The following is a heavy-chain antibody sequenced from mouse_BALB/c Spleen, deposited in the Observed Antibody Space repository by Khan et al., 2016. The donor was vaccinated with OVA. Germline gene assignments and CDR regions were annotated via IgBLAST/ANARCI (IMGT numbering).Heavy chain of an antibody. CDR1: GYTFTDFT. CDR2: ISTYYGVA. J-gene: IGHJ3*01. CDR3: TRGGGGNRFAY. Sequence: QVQLQQSGAELVRPGVSVKISCKGSGYTFTDFTMHWVKQSHAMSLEWIGVISTYYGVATYNQKFKDKATMTVDKSSSTAYMELARLTSEDSAIYYCTRGGGGNRFAYWGQGTLVTVSA. V-gene: IGHV1S137*01.